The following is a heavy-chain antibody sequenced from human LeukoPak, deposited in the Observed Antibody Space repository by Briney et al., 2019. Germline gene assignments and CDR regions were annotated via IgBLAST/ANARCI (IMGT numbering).Heavy chain of an antibody. J-gene: IGHJ4*02. V-gene: IGHV3-33*01. CDR1: GCTFSSYG. Sequence: GRSLRLSCAASGCTFSSYGMHWVRQAPGKGLEWVAVIWYDGSNKYYADSVKGRFTISRDNSKNTLYLQMNSLRAEDTAVYYCARARGAPAAIPQPSFYDYWGQGTLVTVSS. D-gene: IGHD2-2*02. CDR2: IWYDGSNK. CDR3: ARARGAPAAIPQPSFYDY.